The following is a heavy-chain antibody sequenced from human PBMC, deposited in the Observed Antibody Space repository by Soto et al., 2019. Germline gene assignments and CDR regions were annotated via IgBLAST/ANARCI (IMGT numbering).Heavy chain of an antibody. J-gene: IGHJ4*02. CDR3: ASSPGGYSYGSPFDY. D-gene: IGHD5-18*01. CDR1: GFTFSSYE. V-gene: IGHV3-48*03. Sequence: GGSLRLSCAASGFTFSSYEMNWVRQAPEKGLEWVSYISSSGSTIYYADSVKGRFTISRDNAKNSLYLQMNSLRAEDTAVYYCASSPGGYSYGSPFDYWGQGTLVTVSS. CDR2: ISSSGSTI.